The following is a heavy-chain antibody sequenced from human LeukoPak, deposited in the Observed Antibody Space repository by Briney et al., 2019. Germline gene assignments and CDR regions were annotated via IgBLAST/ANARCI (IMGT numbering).Heavy chain of an antibody. CDR3: AGDSSVWLYVDY. D-gene: IGHD6-19*01. CDR1: GVSINSHF. J-gene: IGHJ4*02. CDR2: ISYKGST. Sequence: KPSETLSLTCTVSGVSINSHFWSWIRQPPGKGLEWIGYISYKGSTNYNPSLKSRVTLSIDTSKNQFSLKLTSVTAADTAVYYCAGDSSVWLYVDYWGQGTLVTVSS. V-gene: IGHV4-59*11.